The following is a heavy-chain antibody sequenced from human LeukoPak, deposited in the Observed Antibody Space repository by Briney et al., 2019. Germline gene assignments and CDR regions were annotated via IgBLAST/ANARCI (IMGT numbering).Heavy chain of an antibody. V-gene: IGHV3-48*01. CDR3: ARRPGGAAVAVPYFDY. D-gene: IGHD6-19*01. CDR1: GFTFSTYA. Sequence: GGSLRLSCVASGFTFSTYAMNWVRQAPGRGLEWVSYINSISETIYYADSVKGRFTISRDNAKNSLYLQMNSLRAEDTAVYYCARRPGGAAVAVPYFDYWGQGTLVTVSS. CDR2: INSISETI. J-gene: IGHJ4*02.